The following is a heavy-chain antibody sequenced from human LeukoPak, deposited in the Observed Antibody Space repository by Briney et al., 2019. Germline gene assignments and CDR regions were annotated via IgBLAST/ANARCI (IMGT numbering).Heavy chain of an antibody. J-gene: IGHJ3*02. D-gene: IGHD6-13*01. CDR2: IYTSGST. Sequence: PSETLSLTCTVSGDSISSYYWSWIRQPAGKGLEWIGRIYTSGSTNYNPSLKSRVTISVDTSRNQFSLKLSSVTAADTAVYYCARVKQLGIHAFDIWGQGTMVTVSS. CDR3: ARVKQLGIHAFDI. CDR1: GDSISSYY. V-gene: IGHV4-4*07.